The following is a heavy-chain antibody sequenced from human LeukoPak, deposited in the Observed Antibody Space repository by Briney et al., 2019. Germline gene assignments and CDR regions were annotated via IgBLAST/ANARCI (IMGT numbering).Heavy chain of an antibody. CDR3: ARAPSCGGGSCYWPGGVFDI. Sequence: PSETLSLTCAVSGGSISSGGYYWSWIRQPPGKGLEWIGEINHSGSTNYNPSLKSRVTISVDTSKNQFSLKLSSVTAADTAVYYCARAPSCGGGSCYWPGGVFDIWGKGTMVTVS. J-gene: IGHJ3*02. CDR2: INHSGST. D-gene: IGHD2-15*01. V-gene: IGHV4-34*01. CDR1: GGSISSGGYY.